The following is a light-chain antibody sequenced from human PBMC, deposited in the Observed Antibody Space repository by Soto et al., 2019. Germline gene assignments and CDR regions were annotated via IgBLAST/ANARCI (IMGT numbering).Light chain of an antibody. CDR1: SSDVGGYNY. J-gene: IGLJ2*01. CDR3: SSYAASNNLGV. V-gene: IGLV2-8*01. CDR2: EVS. Sequence: QSALTQPPSAAGSPGQSVTISCIGTSSDVGGYNYVSWYQQHPGKAPKLMIYEVSKRPSGVTDGFSGSKSGNTASLTDSGLQAEEEADYYCSSYAASNNLGVFGGGTAVTV.